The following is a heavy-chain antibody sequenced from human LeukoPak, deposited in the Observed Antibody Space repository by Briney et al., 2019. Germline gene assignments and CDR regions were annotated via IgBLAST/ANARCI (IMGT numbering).Heavy chain of an antibody. Sequence: PGGSLRLSCAASGFTFSDYYMSWVRQAPGKGLEWVAVISYDGSNKYYADSVKGRFTISRDNSKNTLYLQMNSLRAEDTAVYYCARDIAAAGNWGQGTLVTVSS. J-gene: IGHJ4*02. CDR2: ISYDGSNK. D-gene: IGHD6-13*01. V-gene: IGHV3-30-3*01. CDR3: ARDIAAAGN. CDR1: GFTFSDYY.